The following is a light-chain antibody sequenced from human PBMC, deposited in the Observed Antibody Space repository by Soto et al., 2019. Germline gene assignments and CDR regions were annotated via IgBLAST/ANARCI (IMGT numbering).Light chain of an antibody. CDR1: SSNIGSNT. J-gene: IGLJ3*02. CDR3: QSYDTSVTGSWV. CDR2: SNN. Sequence: QSVLTQPPSASGTPGQRVTISCSGSSSNIGSNTVNWYQQLPGTAPKLLIHSNNQRPSGVPDRFSGSKSGSSASLAITGLQPEDEADYYCQSYDTSVTGSWVFGGGTKLTVL. V-gene: IGLV1-44*01.